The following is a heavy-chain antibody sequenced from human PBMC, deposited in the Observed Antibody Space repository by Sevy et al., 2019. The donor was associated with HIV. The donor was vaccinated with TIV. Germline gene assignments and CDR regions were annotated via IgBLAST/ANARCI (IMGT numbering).Heavy chain of an antibody. J-gene: IGHJ4*02. V-gene: IGHV3-23*01. D-gene: IGHD2-2*01. CDR1: GYSFSSYA. Sequence: GGSLRLSCVVSGYSFSSYAISWVRQAPGKGLEWVSTINGRAGSTYYADSVKGWFTMSRDNPKNTLFLHMINLRVDNTVIYYRARPRLRLVAAVSAFYDNWGQGTLVTVSS. CDR3: ARPRLRLVAAVSAFYDN. CDR2: INGRAGST.